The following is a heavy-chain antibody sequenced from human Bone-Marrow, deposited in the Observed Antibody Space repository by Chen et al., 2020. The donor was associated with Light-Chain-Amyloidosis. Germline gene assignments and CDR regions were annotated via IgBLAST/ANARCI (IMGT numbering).Heavy chain of an antibody. D-gene: IGHD3-3*02. CDR1: GDTFGSSW. CDR3: ASGHLRDGRPYHA. Sequence: DVQLVQSGGGSVPPGGSLRLSCAASGDTFGSSWRHWVRQGPGRRLMWVARMHVDQTTMGYAGSVEGRFTISRDNAKNTLYLQMDRLRVEDTGTYYCASGHLRDGRPYHAWGQGTRVTVSA. J-gene: IGHJ4*02. V-gene: IGHV3-74*01. CDR2: MHVDQTTM.